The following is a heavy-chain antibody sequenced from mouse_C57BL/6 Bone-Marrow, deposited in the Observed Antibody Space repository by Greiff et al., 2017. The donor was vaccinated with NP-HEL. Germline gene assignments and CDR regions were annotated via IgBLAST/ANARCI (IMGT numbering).Heavy chain of an antibody. J-gene: IGHJ2*01. CDR3: ARGFTTVVATSYYFDY. CDR1: GYTFTSYW. V-gene: IGHV1-69*01. D-gene: IGHD1-1*01. CDR2: IDPSDSYT. Sequence: VQLQQSGAELVMPGASVKLSCKASGYTFTSYWMHWVKQRPGQGLEWIGEIDPSDSYTNYNQTFKGKSTLTVDKSSSTAYMQLSSLTSEDSAGYYCARGFTTVVATSYYFDYWGQGTTLTVSS.